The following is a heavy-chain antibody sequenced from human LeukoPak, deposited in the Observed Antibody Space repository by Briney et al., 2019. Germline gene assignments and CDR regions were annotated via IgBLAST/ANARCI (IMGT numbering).Heavy chain of an antibody. CDR3: PTGDPPLHSDYYLNPTINWFDP. J-gene: IGHJ5*02. V-gene: IGHV1-2*06. D-gene: IGHD4-11*01. Sequence: GASVKVSCKASGYTFTDYFMHWVRQAPGQGLEWMGRINPNTGATNYAPKFQGRVTMTRDTSITTAYMEVTRLTSDDTAVYFCPTGDPPLHSDYYLNPTINWFDPWGQGTPVTVSS. CDR1: GYTFTDYF. CDR2: INPNTGAT.